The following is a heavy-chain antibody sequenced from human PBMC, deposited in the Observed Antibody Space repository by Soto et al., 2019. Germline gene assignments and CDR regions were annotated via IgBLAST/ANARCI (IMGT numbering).Heavy chain of an antibody. Sequence: SETLSLTCTVSGGSISSGDYYWSWIRQPPGKGLEWIGYIYHSGSTYYNPSLKSRVTISVDTSKNQFSLKLSSVTAADTAVYYCARARTGITIFEGANWFDPWGQGTLVTVSS. CDR2: IYHSGST. CDR1: GGSISSGDYY. J-gene: IGHJ5*02. V-gene: IGHV4-30-4*01. D-gene: IGHD3-3*01. CDR3: ARARTGITIFEGANWFDP.